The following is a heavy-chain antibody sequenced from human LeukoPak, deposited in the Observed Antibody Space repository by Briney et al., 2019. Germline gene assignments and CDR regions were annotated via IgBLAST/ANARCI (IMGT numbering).Heavy chain of an antibody. CDR3: ARAPCGGDCYLKYGMDV. CDR2: IYSGGGT. Sequence: PGGSLRLSCAASGFTVSSNYMSWVRQAPGKGLVWVSVIYSGGGTYYADSVKGRFTISRDNSKNTLYLQMNSLRAEDTAVYYCARAPCGGDCYLKYGMDVWGQGTTVNVSS. V-gene: IGHV3-66*01. J-gene: IGHJ6*02. D-gene: IGHD2-21*02. CDR1: GFTVSSNY.